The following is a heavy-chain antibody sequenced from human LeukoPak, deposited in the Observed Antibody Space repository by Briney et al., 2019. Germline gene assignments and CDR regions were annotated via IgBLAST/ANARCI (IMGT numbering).Heavy chain of an antibody. CDR1: GYSFTSYW. CDR2: IYPGDSDT. Sequence: GESLKISCKGSGYSFTSYWIGWVRQMPGKGLEWMGIIYPGDSDTRYSPSFQGQVTISADKSISTAYLQWSSLKALDTAMYYCARHLAAAGVSYYYYYGMDVWGQGTTVTVSS. D-gene: IGHD6-13*01. V-gene: IGHV5-51*01. CDR3: ARHLAAAGVSYYYYYGMDV. J-gene: IGHJ6*02.